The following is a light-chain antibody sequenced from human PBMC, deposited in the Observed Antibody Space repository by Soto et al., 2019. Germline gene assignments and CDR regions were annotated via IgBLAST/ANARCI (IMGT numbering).Light chain of an antibody. CDR3: QQYLDTPYT. J-gene: IGKJ2*01. Sequence: DIVMTQSPDSLAVSLGERATINCKSSQSVLFSSNNKNCLAWYQQKPGQPPKLLIYWASTRESGVPDRFSGSGSGTDFTLTIRSLQAEDVAVYYCQQYLDTPYTFGQETNLEIK. CDR1: QSVLFSSNNKNC. CDR2: WAS. V-gene: IGKV4-1*01.